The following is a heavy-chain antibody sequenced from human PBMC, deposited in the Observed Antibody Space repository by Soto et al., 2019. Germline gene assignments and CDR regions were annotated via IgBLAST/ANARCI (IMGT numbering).Heavy chain of an antibody. CDR3: ARGSAGLRLGELSLYSTDYFDY. CDR2: IYYSGST. Sequence: SETLSLTCTVSGGSISSGDYYWSWIRQPPGKGLEWIGYIYYSGSTYYNPSLKSRVTISVDTSKNQFPLKLSSVTAADTAVYYCARGSAGLRLGELSLYSTDYFDYWGQGTLVTVSS. D-gene: IGHD3-16*02. CDR1: GGSISSGDYY. J-gene: IGHJ4*02. V-gene: IGHV4-30-4*01.